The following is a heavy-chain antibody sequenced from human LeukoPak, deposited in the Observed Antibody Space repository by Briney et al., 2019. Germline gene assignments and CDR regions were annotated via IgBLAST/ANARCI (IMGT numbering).Heavy chain of an antibody. D-gene: IGHD4-17*01. CDR1: GFTFSSYS. CDR3: ARYVRDYGDYNPFFDY. J-gene: IGHJ4*02. V-gene: IGHV3-21*01. Sequence: GGSLRLSCAASGFTFSSYSMNWVRQAPGKGLEWVSSISSSSSYIYYADSVKSRFTISRDNAKNSLYLQMNSLRAEDTAVYYCARYVRDYGDYNPFFDYWGQGTLVTVSS. CDR2: ISSSSSYI.